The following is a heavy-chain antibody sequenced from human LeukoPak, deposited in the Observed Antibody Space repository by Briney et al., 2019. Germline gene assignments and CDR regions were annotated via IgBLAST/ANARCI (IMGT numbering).Heavy chain of an antibody. CDR3: ARGPLGYCSSTSCYGYYFDY. V-gene: IGHV4-59*01. D-gene: IGHD2-2*01. Sequence: PSETLSLTCTVSGGSISSYYWSWIRQPPGKGLEWIGYIYYSGSTNYNPSLKSRVTISVDTSKNQLSLKLSSVTAADTAVYYCARGPLGYCSSTSCYGYYFDYWGQGTLVTVSS. CDR2: IYYSGST. J-gene: IGHJ4*02. CDR1: GGSISSYY.